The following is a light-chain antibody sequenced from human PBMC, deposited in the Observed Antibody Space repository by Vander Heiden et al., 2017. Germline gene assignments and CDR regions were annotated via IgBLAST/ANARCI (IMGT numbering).Light chain of an antibody. V-gene: IGKV1-5*03. J-gene: IGKJ2*01. CDR1: QSISSW. Sequence: DIQVTQSPSTLSASVGDRVTLTCRASQSISSWLAWYQQKPGKAPKLLIYKASSLESGVPSRFSGSGSGTEFTLTISSLQPDDFATYYCQQYNSYRYTFGQGTKLEIK. CDR3: QQYNSYRYT. CDR2: KAS.